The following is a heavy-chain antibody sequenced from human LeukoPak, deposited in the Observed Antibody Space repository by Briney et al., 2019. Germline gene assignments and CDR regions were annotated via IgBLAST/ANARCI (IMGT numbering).Heavy chain of an antibody. CDR2: IYYSGTI. D-gene: IGHD3-10*01. CDR3: ARQGMVRGVIVSAEFDY. CDR1: GGSISSRSYY. J-gene: IGHJ4*02. V-gene: IGHV4-39*01. Sequence: SETLSLTCTVSGGSISSRSYYWGWIRQPPGKGLEWIGSIYYSGTIYYNPSLKSRVTISVDTSKNQFSLKLSSVTAADTAVYYCARQGMVRGVIVSAEFDYWGQGTLVTVSS.